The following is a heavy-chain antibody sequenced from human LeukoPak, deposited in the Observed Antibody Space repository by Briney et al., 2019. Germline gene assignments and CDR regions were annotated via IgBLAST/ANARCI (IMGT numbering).Heavy chain of an antibody. J-gene: IGHJ4*02. CDR1: GFTFSSYS. Sequence: GGSLRVSCAASGFTFSSYSMNWVRQAPGKGLEWVSSISSGSSYIYYADSVKGRFTISRDNAKNSLFLQMNSLRAEDTAVYYCTSDASTSWRSDYWGQGTLVTVSS. CDR3: TSDASTSWRSDY. V-gene: IGHV3-21*01. D-gene: IGHD5/OR15-5a*01. CDR2: ISSGSSYI.